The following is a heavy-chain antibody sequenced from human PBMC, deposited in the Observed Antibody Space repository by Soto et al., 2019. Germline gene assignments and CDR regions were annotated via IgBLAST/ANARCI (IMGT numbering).Heavy chain of an antibody. CDR2: SGTT. J-gene: IGHJ4*02. CDR3: ARDPQHTYVYWD. CDR1: GGSIRSYY. V-gene: IGHV4-59*01. Sequence: QVQLQESGPGLVKPSETLSLTYTVSGGSIRSYYWSWVRQPPGKGLEWIGYSGTTNYNPSLKSRVTISVDTSKNQFSLKLTSVTAADTAVYYCARDPQHTYVYWDWGQGTLVTVSS. D-gene: IGHD5-18*01.